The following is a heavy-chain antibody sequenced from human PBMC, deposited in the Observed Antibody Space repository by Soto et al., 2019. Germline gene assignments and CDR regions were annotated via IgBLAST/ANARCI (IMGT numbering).Heavy chain of an antibody. Sequence: SQPLSLTCAISGDSVSSTSAAWNWIRQSPSRGLEWLGRTYYRSKWFNDYAGSVKSRIIIHPDTSKNQFSLQLNSVTPEDTAVYYCARGAFREFGTFDVWGQGTMVTVSS. D-gene: IGHD3-16*01. CDR2: TYYRSKWFN. CDR3: ARGAFREFGTFDV. V-gene: IGHV6-1*01. CDR1: GDSVSSTSAA. J-gene: IGHJ3*01.